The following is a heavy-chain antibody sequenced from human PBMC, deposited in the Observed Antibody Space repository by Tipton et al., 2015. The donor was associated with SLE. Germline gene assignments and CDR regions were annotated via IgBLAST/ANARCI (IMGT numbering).Heavy chain of an antibody. V-gene: IGHV4-61*02. D-gene: IGHD1-26*01. CDR1: GGPIRSGSYY. J-gene: IGHJ6*04. Sequence: TLSLTCTVSGGPIRSGSYYWNWIRQSAGKGLEWIGRIYSSGSTKNNPSLKSRVTISVDTSKNQFSLKLSSVTAADTAVYYCAREWEGYADLDVWGKGTTVTVSS. CDR3: AREWEGYADLDV. CDR2: IYSSGST.